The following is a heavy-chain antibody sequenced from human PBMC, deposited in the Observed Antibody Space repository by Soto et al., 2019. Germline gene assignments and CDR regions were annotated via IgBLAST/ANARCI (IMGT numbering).Heavy chain of an antibody. CDR2: ISYDGSIK. CDR3: AKYYYGSGRYSDAFDF. D-gene: IGHD3-10*01. CDR1: GFAFSIYG. J-gene: IGHJ3*01. Sequence: ESGGGVVQPGRSLRLSCAASGFAFSIYGMHWVRQAPGKGLEWVAVISYDGSIKYFADSVKGRFTISRDNSKNTLYLQMNSLRAEDTAVYYCAKYYYGSGRYSDAFDFWGQGTMVTVSS. V-gene: IGHV3-30*18.